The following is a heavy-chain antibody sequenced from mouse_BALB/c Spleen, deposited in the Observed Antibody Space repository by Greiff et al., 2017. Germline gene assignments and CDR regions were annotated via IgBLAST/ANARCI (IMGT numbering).Heavy chain of an antibody. J-gene: IGHJ3*01. CDR2: IDPANGNT. Sequence: EVQLQQSGAELVKPGASVKLSCTASGFNIKDTYMHWVKQRPEQGLEWIGRIDPANGNTKYDPKFQGKATITADTSSNTAYLQLSSLTSEDTAVYYCASRTLYGNAWFAYWGQGTLVTVSA. V-gene: IGHV14-3*02. CDR3: ASRTLYGNAWFAY. CDR1: GFNIKDTY. D-gene: IGHD2-1*01.